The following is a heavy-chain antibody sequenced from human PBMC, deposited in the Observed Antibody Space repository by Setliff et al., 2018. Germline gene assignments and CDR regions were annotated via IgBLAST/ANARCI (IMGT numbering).Heavy chain of an antibody. CDR1: GGSISSYH. D-gene: IGHD5-12*01. Sequence: KASETLSLTCSVSGGSISSYHWSWIRQPPGKGLEWIGSTYSSGSTNYNPSLKSRVTISLDTSKNLFSLNLSSVTAADTAVYYCARVLGYNGYGNYYIYYFMDVWGKGTTVTVSS. CDR2: TYSSGST. CDR3: ARVLGYNGYGNYYIYYFMDV. J-gene: IGHJ6*03. V-gene: IGHV4-4*08.